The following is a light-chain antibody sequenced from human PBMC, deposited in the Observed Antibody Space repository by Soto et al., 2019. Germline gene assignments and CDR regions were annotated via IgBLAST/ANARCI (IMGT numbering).Light chain of an antibody. V-gene: IGLV2-23*02. CDR1: SSDVGSYNL. CDR2: EVS. Sequence: QSVLTQPASVSGSPGQSITISCTGTSSDVGSYNLVSWYQQHPGKAPKLMIYEVSKRPSGVSNRFSGSKSGNTASLTISGLQAEYESDYSCCSYAGSSSPYVFRTGTKVTDL. CDR3: CSYAGSSSPYV. J-gene: IGLJ1*01.